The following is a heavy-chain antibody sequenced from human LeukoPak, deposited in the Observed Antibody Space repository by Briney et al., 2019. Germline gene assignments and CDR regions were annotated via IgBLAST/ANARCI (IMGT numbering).Heavy chain of an antibody. D-gene: IGHD3-16*01. CDR1: GGSFSNFY. CDR2: INSSGGI. J-gene: IGHJ1*01. V-gene: IGHV4-34*01. CDR3: VRGGGGPRLQH. Sequence: SETLSLTCAVYGGSFSNFYWTWIRQPPGKGLEWIGEINSSGGINYNPSLKSQVTMSIAASRNQFSLRLTSVTAADTAVYYCVRGGGGPRLQHWGQGTLVTVSS.